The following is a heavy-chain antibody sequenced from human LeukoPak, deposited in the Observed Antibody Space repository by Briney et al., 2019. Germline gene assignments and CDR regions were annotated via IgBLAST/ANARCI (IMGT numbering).Heavy chain of an antibody. J-gene: IGHJ4*02. D-gene: IGHD2-8*01. CDR3: ARDPPPQEVNGYFDY. Sequence: GGSLRLSCAASGFTFSSYSMNWVRQAPGKGLEWVSSISSSSSYIYYADSVKGRFTISRDNAKNSLYLQMNSLRAEDTAVYYCARDPPPQEVNGYFDYWGQGTLVTVSS. V-gene: IGHV3-21*01. CDR1: GFTFSSYS. CDR2: ISSSSSYI.